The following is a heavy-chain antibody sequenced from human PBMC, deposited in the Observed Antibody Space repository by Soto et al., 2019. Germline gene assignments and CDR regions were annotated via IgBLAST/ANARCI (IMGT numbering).Heavy chain of an antibody. CDR3: ARVRGPTVPYYFDF. J-gene: IGHJ4*02. D-gene: IGHD3-10*01. CDR1: GGSFSGYY. CDR2: INHSGST. Sequence: PSETLSLTCAVYGGSFSGYYGSWIRQPPGKGLEWIGEINHSGSTNYNPSLKSRVTISVDTSKNQFSLKLSSVTAADTAVYYCARVRGPTVPYYFDFWGQGGLVTVS. V-gene: IGHV4-34*01.